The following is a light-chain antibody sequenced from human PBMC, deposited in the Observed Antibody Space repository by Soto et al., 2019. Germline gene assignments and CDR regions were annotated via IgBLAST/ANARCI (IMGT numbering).Light chain of an antibody. V-gene: IGKV3-15*01. CDR1: QSVSSN. J-gene: IGKJ4*01. CDR2: GAS. CDR3: QQYNNWPPLP. Sequence: EIVMTQSPATLSVSPGERATLSCRASQSVSSNLAWYQQKPGQAPRLLIYGASSRATGIPARFSCSGSGTEFTLTISSLQSEDFAVYYCQQYNNWPPLPFGGGTKVEIK.